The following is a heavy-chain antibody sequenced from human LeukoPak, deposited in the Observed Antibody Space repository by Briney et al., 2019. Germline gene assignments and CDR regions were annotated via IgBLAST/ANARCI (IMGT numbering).Heavy chain of an antibody. CDR3: AAATGGGTFDY. J-gene: IGHJ4*02. Sequence: QPGRSLRLSCEASGFTFSSYGMHWVRQAPGKGLEWVAVIWYDGSNKYYADSVKGRFTISRDNSKNTLYLQMNSLRAEDTAVYYCAAATGGGTFDYWGQGTLVTVSS. CDR2: IWYDGSNK. CDR1: GFTFSSYG. V-gene: IGHV3-33*01. D-gene: IGHD3-16*01.